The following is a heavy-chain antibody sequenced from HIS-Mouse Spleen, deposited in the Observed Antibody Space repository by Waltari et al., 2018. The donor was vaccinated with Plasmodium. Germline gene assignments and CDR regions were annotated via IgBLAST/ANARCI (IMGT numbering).Heavy chain of an antibody. J-gene: IGHJ3*02. Sequence: EVQLLESGGGLVQPGGSLRLSCAASGFTFSSYWIPWVRQAPGKGLVWVSRIKSGGSSTRYADSVKGRFTISRDNAKNTLYLQMNSLRAEDTAVYYCARTIAVVGTGDALDIWGQGTMVTVSS. CDR2: IKSGGSST. CDR3: ARTIAVVGTGDALDI. CDR1: GFTFSSYW. D-gene: IGHD6-13*01. V-gene: IGHV3-74*01.